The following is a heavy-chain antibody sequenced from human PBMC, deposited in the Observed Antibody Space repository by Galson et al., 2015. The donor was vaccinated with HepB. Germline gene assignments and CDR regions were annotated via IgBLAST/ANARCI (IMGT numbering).Heavy chain of an antibody. J-gene: IGHJ5*02. Sequence: SVKVSCKASGYTFTSYAMNWVRQAPGQGLEWMGWINTNTGNPTYAQGFTGRFVFSLDTSVSTAYLQISSLKAEDTAVYYCARDRAVAGNNWFDPWGQGTLVTVPS. CDR1: GYTFTSYA. D-gene: IGHD6-19*01. V-gene: IGHV7-4-1*02. CDR3: ARDRAVAGNNWFDP. CDR2: INTNTGNP.